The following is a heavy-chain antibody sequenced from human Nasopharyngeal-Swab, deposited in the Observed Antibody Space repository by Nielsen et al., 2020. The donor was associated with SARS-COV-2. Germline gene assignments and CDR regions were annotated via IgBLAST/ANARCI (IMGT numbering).Heavy chain of an antibody. CDR2: ISYDGSNK. CDR3: ARDQVGLRFLEWLPKNYYYYYGMDV. J-gene: IGHJ6*02. CDR1: GFTFSSYA. V-gene: IGHV3-30-3*01. D-gene: IGHD3-3*01. Sequence: GESLKISCAASGFTFSSYAMHWVRQAPGKGLEWVAVISYDGSNKYYADSVKGRFTISRDNAKNSLYLQMNSLRDEDTAVYYCARDQVGLRFLEWLPKNYYYYYGMDVWGQGTTVTVSS.